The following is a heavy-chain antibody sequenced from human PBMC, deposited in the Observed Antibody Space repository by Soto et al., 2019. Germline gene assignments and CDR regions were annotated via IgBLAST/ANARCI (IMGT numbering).Heavy chain of an antibody. V-gene: IGHV1-69*01. CDR3: ARDLKEWLGYYYYYGMDV. D-gene: IGHD3-3*01. CDR1: GGTFSSYA. J-gene: IGHJ6*02. Sequence: QVQLVQSGAEVKKPGSSVKVSCKASGGTFSSYAISWVRQAPGQGLEWMGGIIPIFGTANYAQKFQGRVTITADESTSTAYMELSSLRSDDTAVYYCARDLKEWLGYYYYYGMDVWGQGTTVTVSS. CDR2: IIPIFGTA.